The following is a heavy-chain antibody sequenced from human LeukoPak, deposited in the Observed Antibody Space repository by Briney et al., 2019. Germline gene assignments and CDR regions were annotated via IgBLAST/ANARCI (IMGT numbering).Heavy chain of an antibody. CDR1: GGSISSYY. J-gene: IGHJ5*02. V-gene: IGHV4-4*07. CDR3: ARVAQRGAVAGNWFDP. Sequence: PSETLSLTCTVSGGSISSYYWSWIRQPAGKGLEWIGRIYTSGSTNYNPSLRSRVTMSVDTSKNQFSLKLSSVTAADTAVYYCARVAQRGAVAGNWFDPWGQGTLVTVSS. D-gene: IGHD6-19*01. CDR2: IYTSGST.